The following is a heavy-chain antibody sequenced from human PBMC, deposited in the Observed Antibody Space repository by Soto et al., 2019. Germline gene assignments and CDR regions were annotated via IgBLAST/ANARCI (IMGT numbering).Heavy chain of an antibody. CDR3: ARGNLRFDFDP. Sequence: QIQLVESGGDVVQPGRSLRLSCTASGYTFGFFGMHWVRQAPGKGLEWVAFISADGTNTYYADSVRGRFTLSRDNSMRTGYLQMNTLRDDDTGLYFCARGNLRFDFDPWGRGTLVNVSS. CDR1: GYTFGFFG. CDR2: ISADGTNT. D-gene: IGHD3-9*01. V-gene: IGHV3-30*03. J-gene: IGHJ4*02.